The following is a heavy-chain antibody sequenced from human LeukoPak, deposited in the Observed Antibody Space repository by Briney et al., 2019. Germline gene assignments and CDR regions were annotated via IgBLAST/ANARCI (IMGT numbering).Heavy chain of an antibody. CDR1: GFTFSSYN. CDR3: SDVSGSY. V-gene: IGHV3-21*01. Sequence: PGGSLRLSCAASGFTFSSYNMNWVRQAPGKALEWVSFISSSSSHIYYADSVKGRFTISRDNAKNSLYLQMNSLRAEDTAVYYCSDVSGSYWGQGTLVTVSS. J-gene: IGHJ4*02. CDR2: ISSSSSHI. D-gene: IGHD3-10*01.